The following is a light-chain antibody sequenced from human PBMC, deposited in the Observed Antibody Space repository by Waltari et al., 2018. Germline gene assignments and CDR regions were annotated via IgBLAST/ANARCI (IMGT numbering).Light chain of an antibody. Sequence: EIVLTQSPDTLSLSPGERATLSCRASQSVSSNYFAWYQQKPGQAPRLLIYGASNRATGIPDRFSGRWSGTDFTLTISRLEPEDSAVYYCQQYGTSRTFGRGTKVEIK. CDR1: QSVSSNY. CDR2: GAS. CDR3: QQYGTSRT. V-gene: IGKV3-20*01. J-gene: IGKJ1*01.